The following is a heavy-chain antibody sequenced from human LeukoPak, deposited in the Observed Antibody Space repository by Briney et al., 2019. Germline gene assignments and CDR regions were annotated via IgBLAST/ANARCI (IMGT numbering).Heavy chain of an antibody. CDR2: IYYSGST. CDR3: ARLGRGIAVAGVFDY. J-gene: IGHJ4*02. CDR1: GGSISSGDHY. V-gene: IGHV4-31*03. Sequence: SETLSLTCTNLGGSISSGDHYWSWIRQHPGKGLEWIGYIYYSGSTHYNPSLKSRVSMSVDTSKNQFSLKLSSVTAADTAVYYCARLGRGIAVAGVFDYWGQGTLVTVSS. D-gene: IGHD6-19*01.